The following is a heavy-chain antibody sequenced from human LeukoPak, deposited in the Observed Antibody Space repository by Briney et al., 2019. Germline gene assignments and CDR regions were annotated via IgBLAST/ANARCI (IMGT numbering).Heavy chain of an antibody. D-gene: IGHD2-2*01. Sequence: PSETLSLTCTVSGGSISSSSYYWGWIRQPPGKGLEWVGSIYYSGSTYYNPSLKSRVTISVDTSKNQFSLKLSSVTAADTAVYYCARGIVVVPAAKEPHLMYNWFDPWGQGTLVTVFS. CDR2: IYYSGST. CDR1: GGSISSSSYY. J-gene: IGHJ5*02. CDR3: ARGIVVVPAAKEPHLMYNWFDP. V-gene: IGHV4-39*07.